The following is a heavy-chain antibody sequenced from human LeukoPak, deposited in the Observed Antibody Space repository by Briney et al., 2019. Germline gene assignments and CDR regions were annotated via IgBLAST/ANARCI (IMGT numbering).Heavy chain of an antibody. D-gene: IGHD5-12*01. V-gene: IGHV1-69*06. CDR2: IIPIFGTA. CDR1: GGTFSSYA. Sequence: SVKVSCKASGGTFSSYAISWVRQAPGQGLEWMGGIIPIFGTANYAQKFQGRVTITADKSTSTAYMELSSLRSEDTAVYYCARGQRGYDYDYYYGVDVWGKGTTVTVSS. CDR3: ARGQRGYDYDYYYGVDV. J-gene: IGHJ6*04.